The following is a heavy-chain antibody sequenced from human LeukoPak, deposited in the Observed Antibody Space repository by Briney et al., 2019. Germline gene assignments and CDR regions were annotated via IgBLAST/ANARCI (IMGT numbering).Heavy chain of an antibody. CDR2: IRGDNGNT. D-gene: IGHD6-13*01. V-gene: IGHV1-18*04. Sequence: GASVKVSCKASGYTFAAYYMYWVRQAPGQGLEWVGWIRGDNGNTNYAQKLQGRVTMTTDTSTSTAYMELRSLRSDDTAVYYCARSVSSSWYPFDYWGQGTLVTVSS. J-gene: IGHJ4*02. CDR1: GYTFAAYY. CDR3: ARSVSSSWYPFDY.